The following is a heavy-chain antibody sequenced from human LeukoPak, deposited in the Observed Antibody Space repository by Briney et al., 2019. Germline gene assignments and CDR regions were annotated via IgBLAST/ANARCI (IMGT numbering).Heavy chain of an antibody. CDR2: ISSSSSYI. J-gene: IGHJ4*02. CDR3: ARVPRAAGLDY. Sequence: GGSLRLSCAASGFTFSSYSMNWVRQAPGEGLEWVSSISSSSSYIYYADSVKGRFTISRDNAKNSLYLQMNSLRAEDTAVYYCARVPRAAGLDYWGQGTLVTVSS. V-gene: IGHV3-21*01. CDR1: GFTFSSYS. D-gene: IGHD6-13*01.